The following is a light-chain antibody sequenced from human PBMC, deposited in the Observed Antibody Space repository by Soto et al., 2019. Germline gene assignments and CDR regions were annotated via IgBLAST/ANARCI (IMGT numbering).Light chain of an antibody. CDR3: HQRQSWPRT. J-gene: IGKJ1*01. CDR2: GAS. CDR1: QSVSSN. V-gene: IGKV3-15*01. Sequence: EIVMTQSPATLSVSPGERATPSCRASQSVSSNLAWYQQKPGQAPRLLIYGASTRATGIPARFSGSGSGTEFTLTISSLQSEDFAVYYCHQRQSWPRTFGQGTKVDIK.